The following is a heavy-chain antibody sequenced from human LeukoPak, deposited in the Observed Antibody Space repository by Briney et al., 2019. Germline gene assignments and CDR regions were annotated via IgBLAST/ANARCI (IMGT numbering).Heavy chain of an antibody. D-gene: IGHD5-12*01. CDR2: TYYRSKWYN. CDR1: TSYD. Sequence: TSYDINWVRQATGQGLEWMGWTYYRSKWYNDYAVSVKSRITINPDTSKNQFSLQLNSVTPEDTAVYYCARGFFGVDIVATPYFDYWGQGTLVTVSS. J-gene: IGHJ4*02. V-gene: IGHV6-1*01. CDR3: ARGFFGVDIVATPYFDY.